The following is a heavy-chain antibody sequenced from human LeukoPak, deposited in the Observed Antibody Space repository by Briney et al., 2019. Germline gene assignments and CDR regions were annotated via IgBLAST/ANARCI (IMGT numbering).Heavy chain of an antibody. J-gene: IGHJ4*02. Sequence: GESLKSSCKGSGYPFTNYWIGWVRQMPGKGLEWMGVIYPDDSDTSYSPSFRCQVTISADKSISTAYLQWSSLKASDAAMYYCARLMLGRHIDYWGQGTLVTVSS. CDR2: IYPDDSDT. V-gene: IGHV5-51*01. CDR1: GYPFTNYW. D-gene: IGHD1-26*01. CDR3: ARLMLGRHIDY.